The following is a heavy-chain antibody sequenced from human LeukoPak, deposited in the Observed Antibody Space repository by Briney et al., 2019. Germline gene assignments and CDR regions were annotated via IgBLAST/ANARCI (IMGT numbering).Heavy chain of an antibody. CDR2: INHSGST. CDR1: GGSFSGYY. D-gene: IGHD2-15*01. CDR3: ARRGLVDVHYYYYMDV. Sequence: PSETLSLTCGVYGGSFSGYYWSWIRQPPGKGLEWIGEINHSGSTNYNPSLKSRVTISVDTSKNQFSLKLSSVTAADTAVYYCARRGLVDVHYYYYMDVWGKGPRSPSP. V-gene: IGHV4-34*01. J-gene: IGHJ6*03.